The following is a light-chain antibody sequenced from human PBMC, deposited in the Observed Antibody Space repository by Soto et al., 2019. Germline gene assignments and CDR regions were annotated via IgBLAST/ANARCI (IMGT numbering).Light chain of an antibody. Sequence: QSALTQPASVSGSPGQSITISCTGTSSDVVGYKYVSWYQQHPAKAPKLIIYEVVSRPSGVSNRFSGSKSGNTASLTISGLQAEDEADYYCSSYTSSSTLVVFGGGTKLTVL. V-gene: IGLV2-14*01. CDR1: SSDVVGYKY. CDR3: SSYTSSSTLVV. CDR2: EVV. J-gene: IGLJ2*01.